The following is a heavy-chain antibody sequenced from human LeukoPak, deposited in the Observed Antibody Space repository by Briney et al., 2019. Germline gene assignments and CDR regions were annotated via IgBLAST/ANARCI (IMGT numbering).Heavy chain of an antibody. V-gene: IGHV3-21*01. D-gene: IGHD2-2*01. CDR1: GFTFSSYS. CDR3: ARDDIVVVPAAMGAYYYYGMDV. CDR2: ISSSSSYI. J-gene: IGHJ6*02. Sequence: PGGSLRLSCAASGFTFSSYSMNWVRQAPGKGLEWVSSISSSSSYIYYADSVKGRFTISRDKSKNTLYLQMNSLRAEDTAVYYCARDDIVVVPAAMGAYYYYGMDVWGQGTTVTVSS.